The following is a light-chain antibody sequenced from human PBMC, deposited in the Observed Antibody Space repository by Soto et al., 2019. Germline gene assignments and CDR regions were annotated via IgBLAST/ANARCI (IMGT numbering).Light chain of an antibody. J-gene: IGLJ2*01. CDR2: DVT. V-gene: IGLV2-14*01. Sequence: QSALTQPASVSGSPGQSNTISCTGTSSDVGGYNYVSWYQQSPGKAPKLIIYDVTHRPSGVSNRFSASKSGNTASLTISGXXXXXXXXYYCSSYTSSSTVVFGGGTKLTVL. CDR3: SSYTSSSTVV. CDR1: SSDVGGYNY.